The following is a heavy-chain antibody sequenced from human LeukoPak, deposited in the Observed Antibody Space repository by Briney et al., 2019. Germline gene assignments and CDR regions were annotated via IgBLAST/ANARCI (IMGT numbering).Heavy chain of an antibody. CDR3: ARHISLWDIVVVPAALRSVGGFDP. CDR1: GGSISSSSYY. D-gene: IGHD2-2*01. J-gene: IGHJ5*02. V-gene: IGHV4-39*01. CDR2: IYYSGST. Sequence: SETLSLTCTVSGGSISSSSYYWGWIRQPPGKGLEWIGSIYYSGSTYYNPSLKSRVTISVDTSKNQFSLKLSSVTAADTAVYYCARHISLWDIVVVPAALRSVGGFDPWGQGTLVTVSS.